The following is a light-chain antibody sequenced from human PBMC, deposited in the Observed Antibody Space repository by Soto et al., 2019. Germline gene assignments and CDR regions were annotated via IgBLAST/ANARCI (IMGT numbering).Light chain of an antibody. J-gene: IGKJ3*01. CDR1: RSISNY. V-gene: IGKV1-39*01. Sequence: DIQMTQSPSCLSASVVDAVSLTCQASRSISNYLNWYQQKPGRAPKLLISGASSLQRGVPSRFSGSGSATTVTLNITSLQPHDLAIYFFQHSYAAPYSFGTGTKADI. CDR3: QHSYAAPYS. CDR2: GAS.